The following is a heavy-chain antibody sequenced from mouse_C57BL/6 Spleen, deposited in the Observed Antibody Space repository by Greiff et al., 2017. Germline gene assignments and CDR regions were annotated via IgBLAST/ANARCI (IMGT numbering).Heavy chain of an antibody. V-gene: IGHV1-54*01. J-gene: IGHJ4*01. D-gene: IGHD2-1*01. CDR3: ARSGNRPEGAMDY. Sequence: VQLQQSGAELVRPGTSVKVSCKASGYAFTNYLIEWVKQRPGQGLEWIGVINPGSGGTNYNEKFKGKATLTADKSSSTAYMQLSSLTSEDSAVYCCARSGNRPEGAMDYWGQGTSVTVSS. CDR1: GYAFTNYL. CDR2: INPGSGGT.